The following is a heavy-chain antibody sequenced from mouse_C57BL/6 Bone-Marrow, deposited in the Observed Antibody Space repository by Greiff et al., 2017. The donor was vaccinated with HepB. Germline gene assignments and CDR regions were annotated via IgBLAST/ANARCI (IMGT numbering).Heavy chain of an antibody. CDR2: IYPGDGDT. D-gene: IGHD1-1*01. Sequence: VQLQQSGAELARPGASVKLSCKASGYAFSSSWMNWVKQRPGKGLEWIGRIYPGDGDTNYNGKFKGKATLTADKSSSTAYMQLSSLTSEDSAVYCCARRGYGSGYYCGYWGRGTTLTVS. V-gene: IGHV1-82*01. CDR1: GYAFSSSW. CDR3: ARRGYGSGYYCGY. J-gene: IGHJ2*01.